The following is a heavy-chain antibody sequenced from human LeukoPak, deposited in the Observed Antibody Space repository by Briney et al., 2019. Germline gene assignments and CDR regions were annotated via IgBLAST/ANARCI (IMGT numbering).Heavy chain of an antibody. CDR3: ATTYYYDSSGYYYPALGY. CDR1: GYTLTELS. Sequence: ASVKVSCKVSGYTLTELSMHWVRQAPGKGLEWMGGFDPEDGETIYAQKFQGRVTMTEDTSTDTAYMELSSLRSEDTAVYYCATTYYYDSSGYYYPALGYWGQGTLVTVSS. V-gene: IGHV1-24*01. CDR2: FDPEDGET. J-gene: IGHJ4*02. D-gene: IGHD3-22*01.